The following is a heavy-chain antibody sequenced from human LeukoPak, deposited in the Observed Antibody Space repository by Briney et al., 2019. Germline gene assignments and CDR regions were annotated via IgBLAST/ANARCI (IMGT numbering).Heavy chain of an antibody. CDR2: IYYSGST. CDR1: GGSISSYY. Sequence: SETLSLTCTVSGGSISSYYWSWIRQPPGKGLEWIGYIYYSGSTNYNPSLKSRVTISVDTSKNQFSLKLSSVTAADTAVYYCARVGPRRASYYYMDVWGKGTTVTISS. J-gene: IGHJ6*03. CDR3: ARVGPRRASYYYMDV. V-gene: IGHV4-59*01.